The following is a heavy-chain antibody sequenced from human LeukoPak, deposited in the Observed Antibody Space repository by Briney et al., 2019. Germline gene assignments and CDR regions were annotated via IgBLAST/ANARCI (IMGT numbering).Heavy chain of an antibody. CDR1: EFSVGSNY. CDR2: IYSGGST. Sequence: GGSLRLSCAASEFSVGSNYMTWVRQAPGKGLEWVSVIYSGGSTYYANSVKGRFIISRDNSKNTLYLQMGSLRAEDMAVYYCARVGSGIPDAFDIWGQGTMVTVSS. V-gene: IGHV3-66*01. D-gene: IGHD3-10*01. J-gene: IGHJ3*02. CDR3: ARVGSGIPDAFDI.